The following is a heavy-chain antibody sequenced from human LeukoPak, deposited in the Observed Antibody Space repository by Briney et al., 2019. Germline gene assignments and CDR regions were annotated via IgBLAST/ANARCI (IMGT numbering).Heavy chain of an antibody. D-gene: IGHD3-22*01. Sequence: GGSLRLSCAASGFSLGDYGMSWVRQAPGKGLEWVSGITWNGESTSYAESVKGRFTISRDNSRNFLYLQMNSLGADDTAVYYCARDWRSGYSIDFWGQGVLVTVSS. V-gene: IGHV3-20*04. CDR1: GFSLGDYG. CDR2: ITWNGEST. J-gene: IGHJ4*02. CDR3: ARDWRSGYSIDF.